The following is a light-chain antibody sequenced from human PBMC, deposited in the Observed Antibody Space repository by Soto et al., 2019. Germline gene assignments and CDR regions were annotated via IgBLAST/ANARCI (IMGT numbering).Light chain of an antibody. CDR3: QHYNNWPPWT. V-gene: IGKV3-15*01. CDR2: GAS. J-gene: IGKJ1*01. Sequence: MLITQTPATLSVSPGERATRSCRPSQISANNLAWYQQKPGQAPRLLSDGASTRAPGIPARFSGSGSGTEFTLTISSLQSEDFAIYYCQHYNNWPPWTFGQGTKVDI. CDR1: QISANN.